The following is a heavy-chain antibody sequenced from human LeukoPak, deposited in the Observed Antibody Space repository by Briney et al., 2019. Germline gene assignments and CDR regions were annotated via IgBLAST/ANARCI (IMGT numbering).Heavy chain of an antibody. D-gene: IGHD2-2*01. V-gene: IGHV1-69*01. CDR1: GGTFSSYA. CDR2: IIPIFGTA. CDR3: AREEGDIVVVPGHNWFDP. J-gene: IGHJ5*02. Sequence: ASVKVSCKASGGTFSSYAISWVRQAPGQGLEWMGGIIPIFGTANYAQKFQGRVTITADESTSTAYMELSRLRSDDTAVYYCAREEGDIVVVPGHNWFDPWGQGTLVTVSS.